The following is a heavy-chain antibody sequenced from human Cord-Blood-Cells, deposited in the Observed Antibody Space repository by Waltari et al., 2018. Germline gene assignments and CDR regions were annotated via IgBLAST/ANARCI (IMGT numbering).Heavy chain of an antibody. D-gene: IGHD3-10*01. J-gene: IGHJ4*02. CDR1: GSISSYY. CDR3: ARPHGSGSYYYFDY. CDR2: IYYSGST. Sequence: GSISSYYWSWIRQPPGKGLEWIGYIYYSGSTNYNPSLKSRVTISVDTSKNQFSLKLSSVTAADTAVYYCARPHGSGSYYYFDYWGQGTLVTVSS. V-gene: IGHV4-59*08.